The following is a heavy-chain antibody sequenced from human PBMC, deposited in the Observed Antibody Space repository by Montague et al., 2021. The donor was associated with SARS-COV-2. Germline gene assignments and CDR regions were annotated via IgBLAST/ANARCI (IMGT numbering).Heavy chain of an antibody. CDR3: ARGREDLGSGTDYVFRRWFAP. CDR2: SSQTGNT. D-gene: IGHD3-10*01. V-gene: IGHV4-34*01. CDR1: GGSFNNYY. Sequence: SETLSLTCGVYGGSFNNYYFAWIRQPPGRGLEWIGESSQTGNTNYNPSLKSRVTISLDTSRNHVTLKLTSVTAADTAVYYCARGREDLGSGTDYVFRRWFAPWGQGTQVTVSS. J-gene: IGHJ5*02.